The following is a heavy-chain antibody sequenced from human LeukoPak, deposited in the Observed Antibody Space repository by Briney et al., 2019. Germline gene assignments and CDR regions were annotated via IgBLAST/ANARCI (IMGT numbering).Heavy chain of an antibody. D-gene: IGHD2-8*01. V-gene: IGHV3-23*01. CDR1: GFTFSSYA. J-gene: IGHJ6*03. Sequence: PGGSLRLSCAASGFTFSSYAMNWVRQAPARGLEWVSGFSGSGSTTYYADSVKGRFTISRDNAKNTLYLQMNSLRAEDTAVYYCANGNRCTSPNCLGYYYFYMDVWGKGTTVTVPS. CDR3: ANGNRCTSPNCLGYYYFYMDV. CDR2: FSGSGSTT.